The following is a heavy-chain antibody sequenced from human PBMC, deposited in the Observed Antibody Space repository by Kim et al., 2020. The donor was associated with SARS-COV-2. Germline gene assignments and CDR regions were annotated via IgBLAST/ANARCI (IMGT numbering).Heavy chain of an antibody. D-gene: IGHD2-21*02. Sequence: SETLSLTCSVSGDSMTNNTLYWSWIRQPAGKGLEWIGRVSASGSTNYKSSLRSRVTISLDTSKTQFSLKLNSATAADTAVYYCAREGRWRTALDYWGPGTLVTVSS. V-gene: IGHV4-61*02. CDR1: GDSMTNNTLY. CDR3: AREGRWRTALDY. J-gene: IGHJ4*02. CDR2: VSASGST.